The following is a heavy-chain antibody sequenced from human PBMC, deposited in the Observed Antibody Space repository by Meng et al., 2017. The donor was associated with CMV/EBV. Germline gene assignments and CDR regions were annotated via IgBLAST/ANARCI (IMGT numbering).Heavy chain of an antibody. V-gene: IGHV4-30-4*08. D-gene: IGHD2-15*01. CDR2: IYYSGST. CDR1: GGSISSGDYY. CDR3: ARVYCSGGSCYGNWFDP. Sequence: QVQLPESGSGLVKPSQPLSLTCTVSGGSISSGDYYWSWIRQPPGKGLEWIGYIYYSGSTYYNPSLKSRVTISVDTSKNQFSLKLSSVTAADTAVYYCARVYCSGGSCYGNWFDPWGQGTLVTVSS. J-gene: IGHJ5*02.